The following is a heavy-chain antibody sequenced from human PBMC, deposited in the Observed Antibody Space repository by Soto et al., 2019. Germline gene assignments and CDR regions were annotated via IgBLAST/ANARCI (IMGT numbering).Heavy chain of an antibody. Sequence: PGGSLRLSCAASGFTFSSYWMSWVRQAPGKGLEWVANIKQDGSEKYYVDSVKGRFTISRDNAKNSLYLQMNSLRAEDTAVYYCARDKLRYFDWLLVPSYYYGMDVWGQGTTVTVSS. J-gene: IGHJ6*02. CDR2: IKQDGSEK. CDR1: GFTFSSYW. CDR3: ARDKLRYFDWLLVPSYYYGMDV. D-gene: IGHD3-9*01. V-gene: IGHV3-7*03.